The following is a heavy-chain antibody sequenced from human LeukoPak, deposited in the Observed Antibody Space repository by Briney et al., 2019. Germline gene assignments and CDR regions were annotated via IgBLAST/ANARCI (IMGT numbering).Heavy chain of an antibody. J-gene: IGHJ6*03. V-gene: IGHV4-59*01. CDR2: IYYSGST. CDR3: ARTTMVRGTYYMDV. D-gene: IGHD3-10*01. Sequence: SETLSLTCIVSGGSISSYYWSWIRQPPGKGLEWIGYIYYSGSTNCNPSLKSRVTISVDTSKNHFSLKLSSVTAADTAVYYCARTTMVRGTYYMDVWGKGTTVTISS. CDR1: GGSISSYY.